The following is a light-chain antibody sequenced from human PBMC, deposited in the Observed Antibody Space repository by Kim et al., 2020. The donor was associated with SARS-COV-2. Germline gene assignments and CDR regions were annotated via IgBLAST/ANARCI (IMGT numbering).Light chain of an antibody. J-gene: IGLJ3*02. Sequence: SYELTQPPSVSVSPGQTARITCSGDALPKQYAYWYQQKPGQAPVLVIYKDSERPSGIPERFPGSSSGTTVTLTISGVQAEDEADYYCQSADSSGTLWVFG. CDR1: ALPKQY. V-gene: IGLV3-25*03. CDR3: QSADSSGTLWV. CDR2: KDS.